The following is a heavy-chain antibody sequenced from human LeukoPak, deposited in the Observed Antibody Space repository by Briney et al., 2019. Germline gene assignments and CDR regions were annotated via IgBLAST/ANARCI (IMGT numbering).Heavy chain of an antibody. CDR1: GFSLSTSGM. CDR3: ASLYRAGYYMDV. J-gene: IGHJ6*03. CDR2: IYTSGST. Sequence: SGPALVKPTQTLTLTCTFSGFSLSTSGMCVSWIRQPAGKGLEWIGRIYTSGSTNYNPSLKSRVTISVDTSKNQFSLKLSSVTAADTAVYYCASLYRAGYYMDVWGKGTTVTVSS. V-gene: IGHV4-61*02. D-gene: IGHD6-19*01.